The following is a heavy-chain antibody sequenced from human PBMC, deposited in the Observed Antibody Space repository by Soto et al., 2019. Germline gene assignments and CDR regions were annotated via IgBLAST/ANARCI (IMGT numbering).Heavy chain of an antibody. CDR3: AKDGWATVTTWFYYYCIDD. Sequence: QVQLVESGGGVVQPGRSLRLSCAASGFTFSSYGMHWVRQAPGKGLEWVAGISYDGSNKYYADSVKGRITISRDNYKNTLYLQMNSRRDEDTTVYYCAKDGWATVTTWFYYYCIDDWGKGTTVTVSS. D-gene: IGHD4-4*01. J-gene: IGHJ6*03. CDR1: GFTFSSYG. V-gene: IGHV3-30*18. CDR2: ISYDGSNK.